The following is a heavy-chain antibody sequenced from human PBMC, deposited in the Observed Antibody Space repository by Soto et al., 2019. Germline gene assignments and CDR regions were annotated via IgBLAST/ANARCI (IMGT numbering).Heavy chain of an antibody. D-gene: IGHD1-26*01. CDR1: RDTFTSYY. CDR2: INPHGGST. CDR3: ARSSGANFGIIIEGTNWFAP. V-gene: IGHV1-46*01. J-gene: IGHJ5*02. Sequence: ASVKVSCKAPRDTFTSYYINWVRQAPGQGLEWMGVINPHGGSTAYAQKFKGRVTLTRDTSASTVYMEVSRLTSEDTAMYYCARSSGANFGIIIEGTNWFAPWGQGTLVTVYS.